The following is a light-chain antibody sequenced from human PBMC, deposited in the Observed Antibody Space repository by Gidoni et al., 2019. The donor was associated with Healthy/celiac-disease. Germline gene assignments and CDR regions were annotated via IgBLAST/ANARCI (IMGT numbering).Light chain of an antibody. Sequence: QSALTQPASVSGSPGQSITISCTGTSSDVGGYNYVSWYQQHPGKAPKLIIYEVSNRPSGVPDRFSGSKSGNTASLTISGLQAEDEADYYCSSYTSSSTRVFGTGTKVTVL. CDR3: SSYTSSSTRV. V-gene: IGLV2-14*01. CDR1: SSDVGGYNY. J-gene: IGLJ1*01. CDR2: EVS.